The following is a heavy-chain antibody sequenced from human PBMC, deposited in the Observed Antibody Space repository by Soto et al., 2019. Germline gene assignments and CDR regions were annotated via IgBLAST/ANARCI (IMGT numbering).Heavy chain of an antibody. Sequence: QVQLVQSGAEVKKPGASVKVSCTASGYTFSGYYMHWVRQAPGQGLEWMGWINTLSGDTSFPQKFQGRLAMTRDTSIDPAFMEVSRLTSDDTAIYYCARSLLNVIVPLAYWGQGTLVSVSS. D-gene: IGHD2-8*01. CDR3: ARSLLNVIVPLAY. J-gene: IGHJ4*02. CDR1: GYTFSGYY. CDR2: INTLSGDT. V-gene: IGHV1-2*02.